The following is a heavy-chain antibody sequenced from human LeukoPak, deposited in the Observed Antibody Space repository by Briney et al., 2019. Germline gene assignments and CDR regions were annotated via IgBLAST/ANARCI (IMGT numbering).Heavy chain of an antibody. J-gene: IGHJ4*02. CDR1: GFTFSSYA. D-gene: IGHD6-6*01. V-gene: IGHV3-64*01. CDR2: ISSNGGST. CDR3: ARVSSSSGNDY. Sequence: PGGSLRLSCAASGFTFSSYAMHWVRQALGKGLEYVSGISSNGGSTYYANSVKGRFTISRDNSKNTLYLQMGSLRAEDVAVCYCARVSSSSGNDYWGEGTLVTDSA.